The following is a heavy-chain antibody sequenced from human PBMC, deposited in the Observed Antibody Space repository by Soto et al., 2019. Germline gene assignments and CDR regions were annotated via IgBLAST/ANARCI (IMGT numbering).Heavy chain of an antibody. V-gene: IGHV3-23*01. Sequence: EMQLLESGGGVVQPGGSLRLSCAASGFTFRNFVMSWVRQAPGKGLEWVSAIRATGGQTFYADSVKGRFTISRDNSKNMLYLQIDSLRDEDTALYFCAQDRGWGVVSPSHDSWGQGTLVTVSS. CDR1: GFTFRNFV. CDR3: AQDRGWGVVSPSHDS. CDR2: IRATGGQT. D-gene: IGHD2-21*01. J-gene: IGHJ4*02.